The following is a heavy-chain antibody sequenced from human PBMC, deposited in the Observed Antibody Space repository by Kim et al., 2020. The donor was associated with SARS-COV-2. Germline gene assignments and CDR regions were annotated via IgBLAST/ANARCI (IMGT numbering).Heavy chain of an antibody. J-gene: IGHJ5*02. CDR1: GYTFTSYY. CDR2: INPSGGST. D-gene: IGHD3-3*01. V-gene: IGHV1-46*01. CDR3: ARGIGAPYYDFWSGYYPPATNWFDP. Sequence: ASVKVSCKASGYTFTSYYMHWVRQAPGQGLELMGIINPSGGSTSYAQKFQGRVTMTRDTSTSTVYMELSSLRSEDTAVYYCARGIGAPYYDFWSGYYPPATNWFDPWGQGTLVTVSS.